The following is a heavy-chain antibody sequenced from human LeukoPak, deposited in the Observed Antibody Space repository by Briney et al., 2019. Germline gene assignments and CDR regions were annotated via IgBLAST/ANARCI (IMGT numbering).Heavy chain of an antibody. V-gene: IGHV3-20*01. D-gene: IGHD3-22*01. CDR3: ARESNYDSSGYLDY. J-gene: IGHJ4*02. CDR1: GFTFSNAW. Sequence: GGSLRLSCAASGFTFSNAWMSWVRQAPGKGLEWVSGINWNGGSTGYADSVKGRFTISRDNAKNSLYLQMNSLRAEDTALYHCARESNYDSSGYLDYWGQGTLVTVSS. CDR2: INWNGGST.